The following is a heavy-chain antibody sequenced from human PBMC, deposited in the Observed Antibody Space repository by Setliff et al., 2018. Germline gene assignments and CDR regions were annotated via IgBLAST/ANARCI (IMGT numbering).Heavy chain of an antibody. CDR1: GYTFTDCS. CDR3: ARGPTYNYGIWDY. CDR2: INAGNGDT. D-gene: IGHD5-18*01. Sequence: GASVKVSCKASGYTFTDCSIHWVRQAPGQRLEWMGWINAGNGDTQLSQDFQGRLTITTDTSASTAYMELSSLRSEDMAVYFCARGPTYNYGIWDYWGQGTLVTVSS. V-gene: IGHV1-3*03. J-gene: IGHJ4*02.